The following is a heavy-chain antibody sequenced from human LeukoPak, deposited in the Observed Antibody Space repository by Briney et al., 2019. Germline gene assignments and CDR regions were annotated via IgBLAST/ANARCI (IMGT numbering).Heavy chain of an antibody. CDR1: GFTLTSSW. J-gene: IGHJ4*02. CDR3: ARSLGRDDY. Sequence: GGSLRLSCAASGFTLTSSWTHWVRQAPGKGLVWVSRINSDGSNITYADFVKGRFTISRDNAKNTLFLQMNSLRVEDTAVYFCARSLGRDDYWGQGTLVTVSS. D-gene: IGHD5-24*01. CDR2: INSDGSNI. V-gene: IGHV3-74*03.